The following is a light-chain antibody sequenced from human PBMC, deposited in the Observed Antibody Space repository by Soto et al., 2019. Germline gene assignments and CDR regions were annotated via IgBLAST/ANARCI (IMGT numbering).Light chain of an antibody. CDR3: SSFSRTTTHYV. V-gene: IGLV2-14*01. CDR2: EVS. CDR1: SSDVGGYNH. J-gene: IGLJ1*01. Sequence: QSVLTQPASVSGSPGQSITISCTGTSSDVGGYNHVSWYQQHPGKAPKVMIYEVSNRPSGVSNRFSGSKSGNTASLTISGLQAEDEADYYCSSFSRTTTHYVFGAGTKVTVL.